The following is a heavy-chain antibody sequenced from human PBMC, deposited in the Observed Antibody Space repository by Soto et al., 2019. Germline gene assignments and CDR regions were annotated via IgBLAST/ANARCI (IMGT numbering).Heavy chain of an antibody. Sequence: SETLSLTCTVSGGSITSSYWSWIRRPPGKGLEWIAYIYDTGISGYTPSTSYNPYLKSRVTMSVETSKSQFSLKLTSVTAADTAVYYCARGEDAFFYYGLDVWGQGITVTVSS. J-gene: IGHJ6*02. CDR3: ARGEDAFFYYGLDV. V-gene: IGHV4-59*01. CDR1: GGSITSSY. CDR2: IYDTGISGYTPST.